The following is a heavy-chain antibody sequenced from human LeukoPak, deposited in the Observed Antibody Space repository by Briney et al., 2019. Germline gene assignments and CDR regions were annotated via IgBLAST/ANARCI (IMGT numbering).Heavy chain of an antibody. J-gene: IGHJ4*02. Sequence: TPSETLSLTCTVSDASISSHYWGWIRQPPGKGLEWIGYTHSNGRTNFNPSLKSRVTMSVDTSKDQFSLKLTSVTTADTAVYYCARGGWSLDYWGQGALVTVSS. CDR3: ARGGWSLDY. CDR2: THSNGRT. V-gene: IGHV4-59*11. D-gene: IGHD6-19*01. CDR1: DASISSHY.